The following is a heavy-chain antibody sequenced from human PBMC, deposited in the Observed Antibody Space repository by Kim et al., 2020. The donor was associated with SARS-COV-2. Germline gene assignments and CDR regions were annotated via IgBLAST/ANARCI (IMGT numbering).Heavy chain of an antibody. CDR3: ARAYDSSGYYH. CDR1: GFTFSDHY. J-gene: IGHJ5*02. CDR2: TRNKANSYTT. Sequence: GGSLRLSCAASGFTFSDHYMDWVRQAPGKGLEWVGRTRNKANSYTTEYAASVKGRFTISRDDSKNSLYLQMNSLKTEDTAVYYCARAYDSSGYYHWGQGTLVTVSS. D-gene: IGHD3-22*01. V-gene: IGHV3-72*01.